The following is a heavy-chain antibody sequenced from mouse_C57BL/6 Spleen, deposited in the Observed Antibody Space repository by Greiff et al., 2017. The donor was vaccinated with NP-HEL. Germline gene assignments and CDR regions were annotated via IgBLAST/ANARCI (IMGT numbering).Heavy chain of an antibody. CDR3: AREVGSFDY. J-gene: IGHJ2*01. Sequence: QVQLQQPGAELVKPGASVKLSCKASGYTFTSYWMQWVKQRPGQGLEWIGEIDPSDSYTNYNQKFKGKATLTVDTSSSTAYMQLSSLTSEDSAVYYCAREVGSFDYWGQGTTLTVSS. CDR1: GYTFTSYW. V-gene: IGHV1-50*01. D-gene: IGHD1-3*01. CDR2: IDPSDSYT.